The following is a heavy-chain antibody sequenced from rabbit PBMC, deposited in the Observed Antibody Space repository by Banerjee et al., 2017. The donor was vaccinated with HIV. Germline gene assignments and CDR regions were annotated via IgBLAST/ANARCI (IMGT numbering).Heavy chain of an antibody. J-gene: IGHJ4*01. CDR1: GFSFSNSDY. CDR2: IWGGSSGST. Sequence: QEQLVESGGGLVQPEGSLTLTCTASGFSFSNSDYMCWVRQAPGKGLEWIACIWGGSSGSTYYASWAKGRFTISKTSSTTVTLQMTSLTAADTATHFCARLESSDGYGGYKLWGPGTLVTDS. D-gene: IGHD2-1*01. V-gene: IGHV1S45*01. CDR3: ARLESSDGYGGYKL.